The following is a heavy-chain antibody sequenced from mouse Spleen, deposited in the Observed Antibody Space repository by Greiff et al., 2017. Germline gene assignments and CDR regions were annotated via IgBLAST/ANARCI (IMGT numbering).Heavy chain of an antibody. CDR1: GYTFTDYE. Sequence: QVQLQQSGAELVRPGASVTLSCKASGYTFTDYEMHWVKQTPVHGLEWIGAIDPETGGTAYNQKFKGKAILTADKSSSTAYMELRSLTSEDSAVYYCTGLLRSHFDYWGQGTTLTVSS. D-gene: IGHD1-1*01. J-gene: IGHJ2*01. CDR2: IDPETGGT. CDR3: TGLLRSHFDY. V-gene: IGHV1-15*01.